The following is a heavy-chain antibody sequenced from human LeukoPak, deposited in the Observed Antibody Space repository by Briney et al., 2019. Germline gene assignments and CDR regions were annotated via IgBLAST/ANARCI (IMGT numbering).Heavy chain of an antibody. Sequence: SETLSLTCTVSGGSISSGSYYWTWIRQPAGKGLEWIGRIYTTGTTNYNPSLNTRVTISLDTSKNDFSLKLASVTAADTAVYYCARSLWSFELLHFDSWGQGTLVTVSS. CDR2: IYTTGTT. J-gene: IGHJ4*02. V-gene: IGHV4-61*02. CDR3: ARSLWSFELLHFDS. D-gene: IGHD2-15*01. CDR1: GGSISSGSYY.